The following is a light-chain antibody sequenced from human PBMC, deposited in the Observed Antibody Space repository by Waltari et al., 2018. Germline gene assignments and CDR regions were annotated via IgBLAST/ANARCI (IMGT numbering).Light chain of an antibody. Sequence: EIVLTQSPGTLSLSPGERATLSCRASQSVSRTLAWYQQKPGQAPKLLIYGTSIRATGIPDRFSGRGSGTDFSLTISRLEPEDFARYCCQHYVRLPATFGQGTKVEIK. CDR2: GTS. V-gene: IGKV3-20*01. J-gene: IGKJ1*01. CDR3: QHYVRLPAT. CDR1: QSVSRT.